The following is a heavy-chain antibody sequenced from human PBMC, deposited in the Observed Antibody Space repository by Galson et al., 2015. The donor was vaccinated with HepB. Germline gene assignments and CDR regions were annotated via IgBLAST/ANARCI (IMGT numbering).Heavy chain of an antibody. CDR3: ARDYYDSNGYYAGHLDF. V-gene: IGHV1-69*04. J-gene: IGHJ4*02. CDR1: GGTFSSYS. D-gene: IGHD3-22*01. CDR2: IIPVRGIT. Sequence: SVKVSCKASGGTFSSYSIAWVRQAPGQGLEWMGRIIPVRGITNYAQKFQGRVTITADKSTTTAYMELSSLGSDDTAVYFCARDYYDSNGYYAGHLDFWCQGTLVTVSS.